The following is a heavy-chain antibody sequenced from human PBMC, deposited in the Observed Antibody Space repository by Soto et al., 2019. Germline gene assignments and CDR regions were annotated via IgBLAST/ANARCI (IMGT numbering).Heavy chain of an antibody. CDR3: AKGHSSSPSPQYYYYGIDV. Sequence: SGGSLRLSCAASGLTFSSFAMSWVRQAPGKGLEWVSGISGSGGSTYHADSVKGRFIISRDNSKNMLYLQMNSVRAGDTAVYYCAKGHSSSPSPQYYYYGIDVWGPGTTATVS. CDR1: GLTFSSFA. J-gene: IGHJ6*02. D-gene: IGHD6-13*01. V-gene: IGHV3-23*01. CDR2: ISGSGGST.